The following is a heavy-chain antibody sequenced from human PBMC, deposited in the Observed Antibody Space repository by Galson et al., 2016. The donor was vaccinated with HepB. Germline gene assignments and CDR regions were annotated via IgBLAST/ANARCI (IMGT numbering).Heavy chain of an antibody. J-gene: IGHJ3*01. D-gene: IGHD2/OR15-2a*01. V-gene: IGHV3-30*18. CDR3: AKTLPPSKTLDVFDF. CDR2: ISYEGDVD. Sequence: SLRLSCAASGFTFSSYSLHWVRQRPATGLQWVAFISYEGDVDSYAVSVKGRFTISTDTSKNTLFLQMNSLRVDDTGVYYCAKTLPPSKTLDVFDFWGRGTLVTVSS. CDR1: GFTFSSYS.